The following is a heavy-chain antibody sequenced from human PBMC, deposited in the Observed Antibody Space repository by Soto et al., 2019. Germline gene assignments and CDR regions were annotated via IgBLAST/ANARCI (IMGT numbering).Heavy chain of an antibody. J-gene: IGHJ3*01. CDR2: ISSSGGDT. Sequence: PGGSLRLSCAASGFIFSDYYMSWMRQAPGKGLEWVSYISSSGGDTNYADSVKGRFTISRDNAKNSLYLQMNSLRAEDTAVYYCARGDRGGFDLWGHGTMVTVSS. CDR1: GFIFSDYY. V-gene: IGHV3-11*05. D-gene: IGHD3-10*01. CDR3: ARGDRGGFDL.